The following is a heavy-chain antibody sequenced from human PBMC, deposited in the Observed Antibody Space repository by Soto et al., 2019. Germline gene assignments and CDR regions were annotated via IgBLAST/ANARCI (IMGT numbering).Heavy chain of an antibody. CDR3: ARDLAIQLWPADGMDV. J-gene: IGHJ6*01. V-gene: IGHV3-30-3*01. CDR1: GFTFSSYA. CDR2: ISYDGSNK. D-gene: IGHD5-18*01. Sequence: QVQLVESGGGVVQPGRSLRLSCAASGFTFSSYAMHWVRQAPGKGLEWVAVISYDGSNKYYADSVKGRFTISRDNSKNTLYLQMNSLRAEDTAVYYCARDLAIQLWPADGMDVW.